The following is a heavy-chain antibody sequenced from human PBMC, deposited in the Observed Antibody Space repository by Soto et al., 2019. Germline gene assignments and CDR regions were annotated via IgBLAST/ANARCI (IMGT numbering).Heavy chain of an antibody. J-gene: IGHJ4*02. CDR1: GGSISSSNYY. V-gene: IGHV4-39*02. D-gene: IGHD6-13*01. CDR2: IYDSGNT. CDR3: GGGMVPYSSNWYFNY. Sequence: QLQLQESGPGLVKPSETLSLTCTVSGGSISSSNYYWGWIRRPPGKGLEWIGTIYDSGNTYYNPSLKSRVTISVDTSKNHFSLELGSVTGAETGGYWWGGGMVPYSSNWYFNYWGQGTLVTVSS.